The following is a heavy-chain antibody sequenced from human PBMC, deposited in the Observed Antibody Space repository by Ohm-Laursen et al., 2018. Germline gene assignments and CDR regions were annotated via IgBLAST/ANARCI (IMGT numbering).Heavy chain of an antibody. CDR2: MNPNSGNT. J-gene: IGHJ4*02. V-gene: IGHV1-8*02. CDR1: GYTFTTYD. CDR3: ARAVRNQLVSDY. Sequence: EASVKVSCKVSGYTFTTYDITWVRQAAGQGPEWMGWMNPNSGNTGYAQKFRDRVTMTSDTSISTAYMELYGLTSEDTAAYYCARAVRNQLVSDYWGQGTLVTVSS. D-gene: IGHD1-1*01.